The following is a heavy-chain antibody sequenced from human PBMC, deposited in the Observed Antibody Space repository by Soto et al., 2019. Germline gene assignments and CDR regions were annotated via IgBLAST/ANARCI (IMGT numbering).Heavy chain of an antibody. CDR1: GLTFSNAW. J-gene: IGHJ4*02. CDR2: IKSKTDDGTT. CDR3: TTDGMIFYRNGSFRDY. Sequence: GGSLRLSCAASGLTFSNAWMSWVRQAPGKGLEWVGRIKSKTDDGTTDYAAPVKGRFTISRDDSKNTLYLQMNSLKTEDTAVYYCTTDGMIFYRNGSFRDYWGQGTPVTVSS. V-gene: IGHV3-15*01. D-gene: IGHD2-15*01.